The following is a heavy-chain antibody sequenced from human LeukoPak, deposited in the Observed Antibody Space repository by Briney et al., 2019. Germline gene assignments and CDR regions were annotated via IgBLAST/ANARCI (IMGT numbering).Heavy chain of an antibody. CDR1: GVSISSSNSY. D-gene: IGHD3/OR15-3a*01. V-gene: IGHV4-39*01. CDR3: ARQTGSGLFILP. CDR2: IYYSGNT. Sequence: SETLSLTCTVSGVSISSSNSYWGWIRQPPGKGPEGIGSIYYSGNTYYTAALKSQVSISIDTSKNQFSLRLTSVTGADTAVYFCARQTGSGLFILPGGQGTLVTVSS. J-gene: IGHJ4*02.